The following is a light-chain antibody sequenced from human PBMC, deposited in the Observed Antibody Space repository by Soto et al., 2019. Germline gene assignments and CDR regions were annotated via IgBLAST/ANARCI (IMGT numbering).Light chain of an antibody. CDR2: RAS. Sequence: KSLATESKTAGERETVSCGTSHSVNSHVAWYQQKPGQPPRLLVFRASTRATGIPDRFSGSGSGTDFLLTISGLEPADSGTYLCHQHGGTPETFGLGTKVDIK. J-gene: IGKJ1*01. CDR1: HSVNSH. CDR3: HQHGGTPET. V-gene: IGKV3-20*01.